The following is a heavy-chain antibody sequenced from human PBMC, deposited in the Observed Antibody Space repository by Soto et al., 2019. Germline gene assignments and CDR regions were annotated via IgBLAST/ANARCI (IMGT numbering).Heavy chain of an antibody. CDR2: ISYDGSNK. D-gene: IGHD2-15*01. CDR1: GFTFSSYG. V-gene: IGHV3-30*18. Sequence: GGSLRLSCAASGFTFSSYGMHWVRQAPGKGLEWVAVISYDGSNKYYADSVKGRFTISRDNSKNTLYLQMNSLRAEDTAVYYCAKPEVPCSGGSCRTLIDYWGQGTLVTVSS. J-gene: IGHJ4*02. CDR3: AKPEVPCSGGSCRTLIDY.